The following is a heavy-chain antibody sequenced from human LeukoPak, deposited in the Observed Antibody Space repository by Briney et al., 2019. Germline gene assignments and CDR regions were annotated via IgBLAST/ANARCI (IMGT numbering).Heavy chain of an antibody. CDR3: ATLGATPDY. J-gene: IGHJ4*02. D-gene: IGHD1-26*01. Sequence: GGSLRLSCAASGFTFSSYEMNWVRQAPGKGLEWVSYISSSGSTIYYADSVKGRFTISRDNAKNSLYLQVNSLRAEDTAVYYCATLGATPDYWGQGTLVTVSS. V-gene: IGHV3-48*03. CDR2: ISSSGSTI. CDR1: GFTFSSYE.